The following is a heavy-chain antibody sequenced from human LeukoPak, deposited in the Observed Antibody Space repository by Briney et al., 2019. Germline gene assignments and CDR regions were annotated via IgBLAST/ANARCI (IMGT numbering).Heavy chain of an antibody. V-gene: IGHV3-30*04. Sequence: GGSLRLSCAASGFTFSSYAMHWVRQAPGKGLEWVAVISYDGSNKYYADSVKGRFTISRDNSKNTLYLQMNSLRAEDTAVYYCARDRDGYNSFWGQGTLVTVSP. CDR1: GFTFSSYA. D-gene: IGHD5-24*01. CDR3: ARDRDGYNSF. CDR2: ISYDGSNK. J-gene: IGHJ4*02.